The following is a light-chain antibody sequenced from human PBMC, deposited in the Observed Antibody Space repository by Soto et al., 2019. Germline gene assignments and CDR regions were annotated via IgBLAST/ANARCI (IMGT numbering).Light chain of an antibody. CDR3: QHYKSYPWT. CDR1: QSISTF. J-gene: IGKJ1*01. CDR2: DAS. Sequence: DIQMTQSPSTLSASVGDRVPITCRASQSISTFLAWYQQKPGKAPKLLIYDASNSESGVPSRFSGSGSGTEFSLTISNLQPDDFATYYCQHYKSYPWTFGQGTKVDIK. V-gene: IGKV1-5*01.